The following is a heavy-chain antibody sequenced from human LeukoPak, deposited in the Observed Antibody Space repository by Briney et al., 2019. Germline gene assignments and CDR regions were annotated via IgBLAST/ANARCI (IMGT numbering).Heavy chain of an antibody. Sequence: SETLSLTCTVSGGSISSSSYYWGWIRQPPGKGLEWIGSIYYSGSTYYNPSLKSRVTISVDTSKNQFSLKLSSVTAADTAVYYCVRQGVIWFGEFYYWGQGTLATVSS. CDR2: IYYSGST. CDR1: GGSISSSSYY. D-gene: IGHD3-10*01. V-gene: IGHV4-39*01. CDR3: VRQGVIWFGEFYY. J-gene: IGHJ4*02.